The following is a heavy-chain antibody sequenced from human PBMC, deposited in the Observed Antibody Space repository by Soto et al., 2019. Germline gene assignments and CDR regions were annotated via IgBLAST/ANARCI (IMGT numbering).Heavy chain of an antibody. J-gene: IGHJ4*02. CDR3: ARDRVNPITSSRFFDY. CDR2: VNPNSGGT. V-gene: IGHV1-2*02. D-gene: IGHD3-16*01. CDR1: GYTFGDYY. Sequence: QVQLVQSGAEVKKPGASVKVSCKASGYTFGDYYIHWVRQAPGHGLEWMGWVNPNSGGTNFAHKFRGRVTMTRDTSINTAYMELSRLRFDDAAVYYCARDRVNPITSSRFFDYWGQGTPVTVSS.